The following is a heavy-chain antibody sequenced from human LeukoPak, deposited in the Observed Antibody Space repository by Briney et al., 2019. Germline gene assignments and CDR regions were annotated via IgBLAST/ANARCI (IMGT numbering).Heavy chain of an antibody. Sequence: PSETLSLTCTVSGGSISSYYWSWIRQPPGKGLEWIGYIYTSGSTNYNPSLKSRVTISVDTSNNQFSLKLSSVTAADTAVYYCARSIAARPGNWFDPWGQGTLVTVSS. CDR3: ARSIAARPGNWFDP. D-gene: IGHD6-6*01. J-gene: IGHJ5*02. V-gene: IGHV4-4*09. CDR1: GGSISSYY. CDR2: IYTSGST.